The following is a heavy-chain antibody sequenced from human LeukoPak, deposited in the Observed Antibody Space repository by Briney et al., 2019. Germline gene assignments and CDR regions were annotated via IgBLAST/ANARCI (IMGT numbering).Heavy chain of an antibody. CDR2: MNPNSGNT. D-gene: IGHD5-18*01. Sequence: GASVKVSCKASGYTFTSYDINWVRQATGQELEWMGWMNPNSGNTGYAQKFQGRVTMTRNTSISTAYMELSSLRSEDTAVYYCARGDTWIQSYRYYGMDVWGQGTTVTVSS. V-gene: IGHV1-8*01. CDR3: ARGDTWIQSYRYYGMDV. J-gene: IGHJ6*02. CDR1: GYTFTSYD.